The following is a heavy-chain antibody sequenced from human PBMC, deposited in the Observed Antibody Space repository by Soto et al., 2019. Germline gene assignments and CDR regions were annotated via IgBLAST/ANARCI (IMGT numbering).Heavy chain of an antibody. V-gene: IGHV4-31*02. Sequence: LRLSCAASGFTFSSYEMNWVRQAPGKGLEWIGYIYYSGSTYYNPSLKSRVTISVDTSKNQLSLKLSSVNAADTAVYYCARELGAFDTWGQGTLVTVSS. CDR3: ARELGAFDT. CDR2: IYYSGST. J-gene: IGHJ5*02. CDR1: GFTFSSYE. D-gene: IGHD1-26*01.